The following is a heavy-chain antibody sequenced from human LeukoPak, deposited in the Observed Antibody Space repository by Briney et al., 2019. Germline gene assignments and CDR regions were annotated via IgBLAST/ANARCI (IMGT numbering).Heavy chain of an antibody. CDR1: GFTFDDYA. D-gene: IGHD6-6*01. CDR3: ARDSLAARLSLDY. J-gene: IGHJ4*02. Sequence: PGGSLRLSCAASGFTFDDYAMHWVRQAPGKGLEWVSGISWNSGSIGYADSVKGRFTISRDNSKNTLYLQMNSLRAEDTAVYYCARDSLAARLSLDYWGQGTLVTVSS. CDR2: ISWNSGSI. V-gene: IGHV3-9*01.